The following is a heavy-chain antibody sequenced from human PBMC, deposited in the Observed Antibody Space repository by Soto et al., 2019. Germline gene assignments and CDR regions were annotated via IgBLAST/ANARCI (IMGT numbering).Heavy chain of an antibody. J-gene: IGHJ3*02. D-gene: IGHD2-2*01. V-gene: IGHV1-8*01. CDR2: MNPNSGNT. Sequence: ASVKVSCKASGYTFTSYDINWVRQATGQGLEWMGWMNPNSGNTGYAQKFQGRVTMTRNTSISTAYMELSSLRSEDTAVYYCASFVAVVPAANDAFDIWGQGTMVTVSS. CDR1: GYTFTSYD. CDR3: ASFVAVVPAANDAFDI.